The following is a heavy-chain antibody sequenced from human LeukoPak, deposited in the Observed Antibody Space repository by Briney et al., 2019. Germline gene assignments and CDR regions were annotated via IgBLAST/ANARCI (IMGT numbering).Heavy chain of an antibody. V-gene: IGHV4-34*01. CDR2: INHSGST. D-gene: IGHD6-13*01. J-gene: IGHJ4*02. CDR1: GGSFSGYY. Sequence: SETLSLTCAVYGGSFSGYYWSWIRQPPGKGLEWIGEINHSGSTNYNPSVKSRVTISVDTSKNQFSLKLSSVTAADTAVYYCARGITGYSSSRYVNWGQGTLVTVSS. CDR3: ARGITGYSSSRYVN.